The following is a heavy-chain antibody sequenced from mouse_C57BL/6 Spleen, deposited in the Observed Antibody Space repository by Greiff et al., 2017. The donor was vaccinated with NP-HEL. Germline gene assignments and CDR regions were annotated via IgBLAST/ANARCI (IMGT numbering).Heavy chain of an antibody. V-gene: IGHV14-1*01. CDR1: GFNIKDYY. CDR3: TTGTSYDAMGY. Sequence: VQLQQSGAELVRPGASVKLSCTASGFNIKDYYMHWVKQRPDQGLEWIGRIDPEDGDTEYAPKFQGKANMTADTASNTANLQLSSLTSEYTAVYYCTTGTSYDAMGYWGPGASVTVSS. J-gene: IGHJ4*01. CDR2: IDPEDGDT. D-gene: IGHD2-14*01.